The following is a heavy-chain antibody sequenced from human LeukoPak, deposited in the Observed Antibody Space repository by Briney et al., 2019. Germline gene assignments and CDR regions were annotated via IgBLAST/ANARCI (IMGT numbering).Heavy chain of an antibody. CDR1: GFTVGSNY. V-gene: IGHV3-7*01. CDR3: ARDVMWLALIDY. CDR2: IKQDGSEK. J-gene: IGHJ4*02. Sequence: GGSLRLSCAASGFTVGSNYMSWVRQAPGKGLEWAANIKQDGSEKYYVDSVKGRFTISRDNAKNSLYLQMNSLRAEDTAVYYCARDVMWLALIDYWGQGTLVTVSS. D-gene: IGHD6-19*01.